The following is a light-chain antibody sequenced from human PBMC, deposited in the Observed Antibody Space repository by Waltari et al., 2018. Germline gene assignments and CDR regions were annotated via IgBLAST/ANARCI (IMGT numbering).Light chain of an antibody. CDR1: SSAVGSYTY. V-gene: IGLV2-14*01. CDR3: SSYSSGDSWV. Sequence: QSPLPQPASVSGSPGRSTTLSCTGSSSAVGSYTYVSWYQQRLGNAPKLLLFDVPTRPSRISHRFSGSKSGITASLTFSGLEAEDESDYYCSSYSSGDSWVFGGGTTLIVL. J-gene: IGLJ3*02. CDR2: DVP.